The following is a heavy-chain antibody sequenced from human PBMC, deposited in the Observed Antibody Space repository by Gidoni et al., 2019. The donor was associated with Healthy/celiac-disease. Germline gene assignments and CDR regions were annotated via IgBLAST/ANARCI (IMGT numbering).Heavy chain of an antibody. V-gene: IGHV3-23*01. CDR2: IRGSGGST. CDR1: GCPCSSSA. D-gene: IGHD2-21*02. Sequence: EVQLLESGGGLVQPGGCLRLSCAASGCPCSSSAMSWVRQAPGKELEWVSAIRGSGGSTYYADSVKGRFTISRDNSKNTLYLQMNSLRAEDTAVYYCAKFPLRVVTPGYFDLWGRGTRVTASS. J-gene: IGHJ2*01. CDR3: AKFPLRVVTPGYFDL.